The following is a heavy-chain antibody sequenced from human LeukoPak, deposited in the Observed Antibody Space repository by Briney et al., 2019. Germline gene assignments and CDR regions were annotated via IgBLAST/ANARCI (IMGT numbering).Heavy chain of an antibody. J-gene: IGHJ4*02. V-gene: IGHV3-48*01. CDR3: ARGYCSGGSCHNFGY. CDR1: GFTFSSYS. CDR2: ISSSSSTI. D-gene: IGHD2-15*01. Sequence: PGGSLRLSCAASGFTFSSYSMNWVRQAPGKGLEWVSYISSSSSTIYYADSVKGRFTISRDNAKNSLYLQMNSLGVEDTAVYYCARGYCSGGSCHNFGYWGQGTLVTVSS.